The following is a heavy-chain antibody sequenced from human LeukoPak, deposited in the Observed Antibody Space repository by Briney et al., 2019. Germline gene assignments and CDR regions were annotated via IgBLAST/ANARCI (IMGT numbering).Heavy chain of an antibody. CDR2: INHSGST. CDR3: ARGHLWLTN. CDR1: GGSFSAYY. V-gene: IGHV4-34*01. D-gene: IGHD5-12*01. Sequence: SETLSLTSAVYGGSFSAYYWSWIRQPPGKGLEWIGEINHSGSTNYKPSLKSRVTISLDTSKNQFSLKLSSVTAADTAVYYCARGHLWLTNWGQGALVTVSS. J-gene: IGHJ4*02.